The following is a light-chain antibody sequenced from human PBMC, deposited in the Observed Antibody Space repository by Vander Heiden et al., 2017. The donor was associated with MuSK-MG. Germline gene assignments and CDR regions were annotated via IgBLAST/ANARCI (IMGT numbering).Light chain of an antibody. CDR2: EVS. CDR3: CSYAGSSTLVV. CDR1: SSDVGSYNL. V-gene: IGLV2-23*02. J-gene: IGLJ2*01. Sequence: QSALTQPASVSGSPGQSITISCTGTSSDVGSYNLVSWYQQHPGKAPKLMIYEVSKRPSGVSNRFSGSKSGNTASLTISGLQAEDEADYYCCSYAGSSTLVVFGGGTKLT.